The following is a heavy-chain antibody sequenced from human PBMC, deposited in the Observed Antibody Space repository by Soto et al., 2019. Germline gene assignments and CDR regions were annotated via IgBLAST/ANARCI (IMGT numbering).Heavy chain of an antibody. CDR2: ISSSSSYI. D-gene: IGHD3-22*01. J-gene: IGHJ4*02. CDR3: ARDGRYYYYDSSGYYRRRDYFDY. CDR1: GFTFSSYS. Sequence: GGSLRLSCAASGFTFSSYSMNWVRQAPGKGLEWVSSISSSSSYIYYADAVKGRFTISRDNAKNSLYLQMNSLRAEDTAVYYCARDGRYYYYDSSGYYRRRDYFDYWGQGTLVTVSS. V-gene: IGHV3-21*01.